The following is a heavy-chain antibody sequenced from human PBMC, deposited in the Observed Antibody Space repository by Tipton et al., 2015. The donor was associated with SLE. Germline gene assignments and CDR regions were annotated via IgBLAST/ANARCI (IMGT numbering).Heavy chain of an antibody. CDR3: ARQANHYVILTGYYRYVMDV. J-gene: IGHJ6*02. V-gene: IGHV4-39*07. Sequence: TLSLTCTVSGATISSSSYYWGWIRQPPGKGLEWIGNIFYSGSTNYNPSLKSRVSISVDTSKNQFSLKVTSVTAADTAVYYCARQANHYVILTGYYRYVMDVWGQGTSVSVS. CDR1: GATISSSSYY. D-gene: IGHD3-9*01. CDR2: IFYSGST.